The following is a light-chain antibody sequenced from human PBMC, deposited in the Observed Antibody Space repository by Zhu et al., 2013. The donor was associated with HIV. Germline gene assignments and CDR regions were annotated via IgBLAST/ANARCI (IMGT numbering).Light chain of an antibody. Sequence: DIVMTQSPESLAVSLGERATLTCKSSQSLLYKSNKKNYLAWYQQRPGQSPTLLIYWASVRASGVPGRFSGSGSGTDFTLTISRLEPEDFAVYYCQQYGSPSLTFGGGTKVEIK. V-gene: IGKV4-1*01. J-gene: IGKJ4*01. CDR1: QSLLYKSNKKNY. CDR2: WAS. CDR3: QQYGSPSLT.